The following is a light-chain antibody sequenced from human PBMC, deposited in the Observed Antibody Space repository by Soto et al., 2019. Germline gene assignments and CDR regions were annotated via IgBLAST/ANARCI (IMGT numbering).Light chain of an antibody. V-gene: IGKV3-15*01. CDR3: HQYNNWPSS. CDR2: GAS. J-gene: IGKJ3*01. Sequence: EIVMTQSPATLSGSPGERTTLSCRTSQSVSVNLAWYQQKPGQAPRLLIYGASITATGIPARFSGSGSGTEFSLIISSLQSEDFAVYYCHQYNNWPSSFGPGTKVHIK. CDR1: QSVSVN.